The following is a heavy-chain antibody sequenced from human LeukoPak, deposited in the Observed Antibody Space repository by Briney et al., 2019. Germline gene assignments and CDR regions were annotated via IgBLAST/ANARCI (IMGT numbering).Heavy chain of an antibody. D-gene: IGHD6-13*01. Sequence: PSETLSLTCAVSGGSISSGGYSWSWIRQPPGKGLEWIGYIYHSGSTYYNPSLKSRVTISVDTSKNQFSLKLSSVTAADTAVYYCARDRIAAAGFFDYWAREPWSPSPQ. CDR3: ARDRIAAAGFFDY. CDR1: GGSISSGGYS. CDR2: IYHSGST. V-gene: IGHV4-30-2*01. J-gene: IGHJ4*02.